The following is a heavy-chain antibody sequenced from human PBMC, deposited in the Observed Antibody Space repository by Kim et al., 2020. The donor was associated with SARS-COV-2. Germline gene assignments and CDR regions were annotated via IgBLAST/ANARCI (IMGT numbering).Heavy chain of an antibody. CDR1: GFTFTNSG. D-gene: IGHD3-22*01. Sequence: SVKVSCKASGFTFTNSGVQWVRQARGQRLEWIGWIVVGSGNINYSQKFQERVTITRDISTNTAYMELSSLRSEDTAVYYCASDRYHSSGDFRFDPWGQGTLVTVSS. V-gene: IGHV1-58*01. J-gene: IGHJ5*02. CDR3: ASDRYHSSGDFRFDP. CDR2: IVVGSGNI.